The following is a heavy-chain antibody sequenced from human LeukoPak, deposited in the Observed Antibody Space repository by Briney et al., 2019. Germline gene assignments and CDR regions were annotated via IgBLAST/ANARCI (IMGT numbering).Heavy chain of an antibody. CDR1: GFTFSSYS. Sequence: GSLRLSCAASGFTFSSYSMNWIRQPPGKGLEWIGSIYYSGSTYYNPSLKSRVTISVDTSKNQFSLKLSSVTAADTAVYYCARDTGLRITMVRGVINNWFDPWGQGTLVTVSS. J-gene: IGHJ5*02. CDR2: IYYSGST. CDR3: ARDTGLRITMVRGVINNWFDP. V-gene: IGHV4-39*07. D-gene: IGHD3-10*01.